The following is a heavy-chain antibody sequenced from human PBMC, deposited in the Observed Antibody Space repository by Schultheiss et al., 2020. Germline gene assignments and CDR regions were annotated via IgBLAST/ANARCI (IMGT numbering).Heavy chain of an antibody. CDR1: GGSISSYY. V-gene: IGHV4-59*01. CDR2: IYYTGST. CDR3: ARAPPKSAFDL. J-gene: IGHJ3*01. Sequence: SQTLSLTCTVSGGSISSYYWSWIRQPPGKGLEWIGYIYYTGSTNYNPSLKSRVTISVDTSKNQFSLKVSSVTAADTAVYYCARAPPKSAFDLWGQGIMVTVSS.